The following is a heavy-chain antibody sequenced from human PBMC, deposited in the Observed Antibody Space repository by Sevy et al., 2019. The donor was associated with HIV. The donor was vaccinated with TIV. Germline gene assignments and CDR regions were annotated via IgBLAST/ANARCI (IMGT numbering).Heavy chain of an antibody. D-gene: IGHD3-10*01. Sequence: SETLSLTCTVSGGSISSGDYYWSWIRQPPGKGLEWIGYIYYSGSTYYNPSLKSRVTISVDTSKNQISLKLSSVTAADTAVYYCASGQDTMVRGDAFDIWGQGTMVTVSS. J-gene: IGHJ3*02. CDR3: ASGQDTMVRGDAFDI. CDR2: IYYSGST. CDR1: GGSISSGDYY. V-gene: IGHV4-30-4*01.